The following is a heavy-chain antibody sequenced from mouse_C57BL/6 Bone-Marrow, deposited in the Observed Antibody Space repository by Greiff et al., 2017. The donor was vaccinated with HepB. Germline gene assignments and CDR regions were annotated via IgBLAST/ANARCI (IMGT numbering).Heavy chain of an antibody. Sequence: VKLQQPGAELVKPGASVKLSCKASGYTFTSYWMHWVKQRPGQGLEWIGMIHPNSGSTNYNEKFKSKATLTVDKSSSTAYTQLSSLTSEDSAVYYCARWGTTGGFAYWGQGTLVTVSA. CDR3: ARWGTTGGFAY. CDR2: IHPNSGST. J-gene: IGHJ3*01. V-gene: IGHV1-64*01. CDR1: GYTFTSYW. D-gene: IGHD1-1*01.